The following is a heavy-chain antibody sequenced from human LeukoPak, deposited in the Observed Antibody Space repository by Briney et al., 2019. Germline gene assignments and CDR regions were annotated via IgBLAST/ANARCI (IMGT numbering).Heavy chain of an antibody. CDR2: KYYSGIT. V-gene: IGHV4-39*01. Sequence: PSETLSLTCSVSGGSISSTNCYWGWIRQPPGKGLEWIGSKYYSGITDYNPSLKSRVTISVDTSKNQFSLKLSSVTAADTAVYYCARLRRELLPDYWGQGTLVTVSS. CDR3: ARLRRELLPDY. D-gene: IGHD1-26*01. J-gene: IGHJ4*02. CDR1: GGSISSTNCY.